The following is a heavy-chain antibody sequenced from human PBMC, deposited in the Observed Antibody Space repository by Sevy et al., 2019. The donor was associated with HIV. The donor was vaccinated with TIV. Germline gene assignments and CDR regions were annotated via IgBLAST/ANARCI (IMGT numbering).Heavy chain of an antibody. CDR3: VREGLGGYSYSLDY. Sequence: GGSLRLSCAASGFSFSIYWMSWVRQVPGKGLEWVATMKQDGSEEDYVDSVKGRFTISRDNAKNSLFLQMNSLSAEDTAVYYCVREGLGGYSYSLDYWGHGTLVTVSS. D-gene: IGHD5-18*01. J-gene: IGHJ4*01. CDR2: MKQDGSEE. V-gene: IGHV3-7*01. CDR1: GFSFSIYW.